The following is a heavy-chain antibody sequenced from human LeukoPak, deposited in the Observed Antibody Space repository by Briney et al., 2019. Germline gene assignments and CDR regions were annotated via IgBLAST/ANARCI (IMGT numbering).Heavy chain of an antibody. D-gene: IGHD2-2*02. CDR3: ARGEAVVPAAIIGDFDY. Sequence: SVKVSCKASGGTFSSYAISWVRQAPGQGPEWMGGIIPIFGTANYAQKFQGRVTITADESTSTAYMELSSLRSEDTAVYYCARGEAVVPAAIIGDFDYWGQGTLVTVSS. CDR1: GGTFSSYA. V-gene: IGHV1-69*13. CDR2: IIPIFGTA. J-gene: IGHJ4*02.